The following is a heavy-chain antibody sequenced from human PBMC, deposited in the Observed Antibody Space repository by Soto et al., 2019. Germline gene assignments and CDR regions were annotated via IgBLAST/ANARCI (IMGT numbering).Heavy chain of an antibody. CDR1: GFTFSSYG. Sequence: PGGALRLSCAASGFTFSSYGMHWVRQAPGKGLEWVAVISYDGSNKYYADSVKGRFTISRDNSKNTLYLQMNSQRAEDTAVYYCAKPPQYCGGDCYYFDYWGQGTLVTVSS. J-gene: IGHJ4*02. CDR3: AKPPQYCGGDCYYFDY. CDR2: ISYDGSNK. D-gene: IGHD2-21*02. V-gene: IGHV3-30*18.